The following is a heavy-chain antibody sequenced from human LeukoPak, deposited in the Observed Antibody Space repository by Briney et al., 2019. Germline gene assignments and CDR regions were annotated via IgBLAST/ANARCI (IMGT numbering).Heavy chain of an antibody. J-gene: IGHJ4*02. CDR1: GFSFSSFG. V-gene: IGHV3-30*03. CDR2: ISYDGDNQ. D-gene: IGHD3-22*01. CDR3: ARDLAVVTMIVVAAGY. Sequence: PGGSLRLSCAASGFSFSSFGMHWVRQAPGKGLEWVTFISYDGDNQYYVESVKGRFPVSRNNPKNTLFLDLNSLRAEDTAVYYCARDLAVVTMIVVAAGYWGQGTLVTVSS.